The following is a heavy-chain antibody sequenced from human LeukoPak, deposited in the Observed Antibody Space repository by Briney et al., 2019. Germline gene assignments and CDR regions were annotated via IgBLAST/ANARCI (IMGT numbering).Heavy chain of an antibody. CDR3: ARDMTTVTTGDY. CDR1: GFTVSSNY. Sequence: GGSLRLSCAAPGFTVSSNYMSWVRQAPGKGLEWVSVIYSGGSTYYADSVKGRFTISRDNSKNTLYLQLNSLRAEDTAVYYCARDMTTVTTGDYWGQGTLVTVSS. V-gene: IGHV3-66*01. J-gene: IGHJ4*02. CDR2: IYSGGST. D-gene: IGHD4-17*01.